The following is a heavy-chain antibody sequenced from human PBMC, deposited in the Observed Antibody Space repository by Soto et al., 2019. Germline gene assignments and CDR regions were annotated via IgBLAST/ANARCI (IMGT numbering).Heavy chain of an antibody. CDR3: ATPDSGSGGAPFGS. J-gene: IGHJ4*02. CDR1: GASITSGNYY. V-gene: IGHV4-39*01. Sequence: SETLSLTCTVSGASITSGNYYWGWIRQPPGKGLQWIGSSSYTGNTYFNPSLRSRVTISFDTSKNQFSLRLTSVTASDTAIYYCATPDSGSGGAPFGSGGQETLVPVS. D-gene: IGHD6-25*01. CDR2: SSYTGNT.